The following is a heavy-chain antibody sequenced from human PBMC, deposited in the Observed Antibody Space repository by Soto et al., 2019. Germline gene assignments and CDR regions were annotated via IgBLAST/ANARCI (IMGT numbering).Heavy chain of an antibody. CDR3: ARGGPLITVTTDWFDP. D-gene: IGHD4-17*01. V-gene: IGHV1-2*04. CDR1: GYTFTGYY. CDR2: INPNSGGT. Sequence: QVQLVQSGAEVKKPGASVKVSCKASGYTFTGYYMHWVRQAPGQGLEWMGWINPNSGGTNYAQKFQGWVTMTRDTSISTAYMELSRLISDDTAVYYCARGGPLITVTTDWFDPWGQGTLVTVSS. J-gene: IGHJ5*02.